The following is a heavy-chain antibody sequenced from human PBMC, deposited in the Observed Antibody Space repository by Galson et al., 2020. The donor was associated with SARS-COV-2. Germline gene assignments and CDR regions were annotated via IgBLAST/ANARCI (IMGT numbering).Heavy chain of an antibody. CDR1: GFIFSDHY. V-gene: IGHV3-11*01. D-gene: IGHD5-12*01. CDR2: ISSSGITV. CDR3: ARHRYSFGSDYDGLDV. J-gene: IGHJ6*02. Sequence: TGGSLRLPRAAYGFIFSDHYMSWIRQAPGKGLEWVSHISSSGITVSFADSVTGRFTISRDNTKNSLFQQMNSLRPEDTAMYYCARHRYSFGSDYDGLDVWGHGTAVTVSS.